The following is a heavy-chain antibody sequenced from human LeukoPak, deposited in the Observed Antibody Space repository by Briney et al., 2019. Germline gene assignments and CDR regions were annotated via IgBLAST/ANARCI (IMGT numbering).Heavy chain of an antibody. CDR1: GFTFSSYG. CDR2: ISYDGSNK. V-gene: IGHV3-30*18. CDR3: AKDRDIVVVPAAIPTPSFDY. J-gene: IGHJ4*02. Sequence: GRSLRLSCAASGFTFSSYGMHWVRQAPGKGLEWVAVISYDGSNKYYADSVKGRFTISRDNSKNTLYLQMNSLRAEDTAVYYCAKDRDIVVVPAAIPTPSFDYWGQGTLVTVSS. D-gene: IGHD2-2*02.